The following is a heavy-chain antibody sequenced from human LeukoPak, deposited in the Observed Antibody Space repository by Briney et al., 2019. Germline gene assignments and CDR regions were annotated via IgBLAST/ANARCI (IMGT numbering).Heavy chain of an antibody. CDR2: IKSKTDGGTR. CDR1: GFTVSNAW. CDR3: TTGPDILTGILSSGDVFDI. V-gene: IGHV3-15*01. J-gene: IGHJ3*02. Sequence: GGSLRLSCAASGFTVSNAWMSWVRQAPGKGLEWVGRIKSKTDGGTRDYASPVKGRFTISRDDSKNTLYLQMNSLKSEDTAVYYCTTGPDILTGILSSGDVFDIWGQGTMVTVSS. D-gene: IGHD3-9*01.